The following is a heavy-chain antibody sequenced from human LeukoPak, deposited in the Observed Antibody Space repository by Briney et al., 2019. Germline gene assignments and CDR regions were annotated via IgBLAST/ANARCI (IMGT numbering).Heavy chain of an antibody. V-gene: IGHV3-30*03. Sequence: LRLSCAASGFTVSSNYMSWVRQAPGKGLEWVAVISYDGSNKYYADSVKGRFTISRDNSKNTLYLQMNSLRAEDTAVYYCAREERMTTVRANAFDIWGQGTMVTVSS. CDR3: AREERMTTVRANAFDI. CDR2: ISYDGSNK. D-gene: IGHD4-17*01. J-gene: IGHJ3*02. CDR1: GFTVSSNY.